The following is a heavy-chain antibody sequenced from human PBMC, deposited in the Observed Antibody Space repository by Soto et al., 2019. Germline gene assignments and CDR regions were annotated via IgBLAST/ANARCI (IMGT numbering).Heavy chain of an antibody. V-gene: IGHV2-5*01. Sequence: SGPTLDNPTHTLTLTCTFSGFSLSTSGVGVGWIRQPPGKALEWLALIYWNDDKRYSPSLKSRLTITKDTSKNQVVLTMINMDPLDIATYYCAHRTYDILTGYVYFDYWGQGTLVTVSS. CDR1: GFSLSTSGVG. D-gene: IGHD3-9*01. J-gene: IGHJ4*02. CDR2: IYWNDDK. CDR3: AHRTYDILTGYVYFDY.